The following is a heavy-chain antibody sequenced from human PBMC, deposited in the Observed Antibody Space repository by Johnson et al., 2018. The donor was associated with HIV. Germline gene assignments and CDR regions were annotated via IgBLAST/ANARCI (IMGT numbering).Heavy chain of an antibody. V-gene: IGHV3-66*02. D-gene: IGHD3-3*01. CDR3: ARDEGVTIFGGLSAFDI. CDR1: GLTFSAYA. J-gene: IGHJ3*02. CDR2: IYSDGST. Sequence: VQLVESGGGLVQPGGSLRLSCAASGLTFSAYATSWVRQAPGKGLEWVSVIYSDGSTYYADSVKGRFTISRDNSKNKLYLQMNSLRAEDTAVYYCARDEGVTIFGGLSAFDIWGQGTMVTVSS.